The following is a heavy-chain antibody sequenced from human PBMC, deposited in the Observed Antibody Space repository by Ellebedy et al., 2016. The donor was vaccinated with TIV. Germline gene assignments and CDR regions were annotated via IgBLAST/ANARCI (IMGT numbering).Heavy chain of an antibody. CDR2: INQDGREK. V-gene: IGHV3-7*01. J-gene: IGHJ3*01. Sequence: GESLKISCTASGFSFSSYWMSWVRQAPGKGLEWVANINQDGREKYYVDSVKGRFTISRDNAKNSLYLQMNSLRAEDTAVYHCARDRSYGDYLSPTHAFTGWGQGTMITVSS. D-gene: IGHD4-17*01. CDR1: GFSFSSYW. CDR3: ARDRSYGDYLSPTHAFTG.